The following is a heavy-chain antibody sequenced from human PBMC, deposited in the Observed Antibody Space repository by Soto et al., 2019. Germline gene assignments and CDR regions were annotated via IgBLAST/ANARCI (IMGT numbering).Heavy chain of an antibody. CDR2: VSTSGRST. Sequence: SLRLSCSAPGFIFSESTIYWVRQVPGKGLEAISAVSTSGRSTYYADSVKDRFTISRDNSKNTLFLQMGSLRPEDTAIYYCVKQAHGLDGVAFDYWGQGTQVTVSS. J-gene: IGHJ4*02. CDR1: GFIFSEST. CDR3: VKQAHGLDGVAFDY. V-gene: IGHV3-64D*06. D-gene: IGHD2-15*01.